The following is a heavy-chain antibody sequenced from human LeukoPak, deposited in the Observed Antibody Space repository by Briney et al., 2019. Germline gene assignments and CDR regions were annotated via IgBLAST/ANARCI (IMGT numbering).Heavy chain of an antibody. CDR3: AREITIFGVVIYYYYGMDV. D-gene: IGHD3-3*01. J-gene: IGHJ6*02. CDR1: GFTFSSYG. CDR2: IWYDGSNK. V-gene: IGHV3-33*01. Sequence: GGSLRLSCAASGFTFSSYGMHWVRQAPGKGLKWVAVIWYDGSNKYYADSVKGRFTISRDNSKNTLYLQMNSLRAEDTAVYYCAREITIFGVVIYYYYGMDVWGQGTTVTVSS.